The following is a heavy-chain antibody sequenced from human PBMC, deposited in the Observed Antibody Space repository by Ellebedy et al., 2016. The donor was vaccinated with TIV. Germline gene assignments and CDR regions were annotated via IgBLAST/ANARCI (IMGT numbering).Heavy chain of an antibody. CDR3: ARAWRDGYNFPLGDY. CDR1: GYIFSTYY. Sequence: AASVKVSCKASGYIFSTYYMHWVRQAPGQGLEWMGIINPSGGSTSYAQKFQGRVTMTRDTSTSTAYMELRSLRSDDTAVYYCARAWRDGYNFPLGDYWGQGTLVTVSS. D-gene: IGHD5-24*01. J-gene: IGHJ4*02. CDR2: INPSGGST. V-gene: IGHV1-46*01.